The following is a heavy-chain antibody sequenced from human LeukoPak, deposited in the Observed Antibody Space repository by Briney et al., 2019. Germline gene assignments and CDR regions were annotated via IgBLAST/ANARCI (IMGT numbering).Heavy chain of an antibody. Sequence: GESLKISCKGSGYSFTNYWIGWVRQMPGKGLEWMGFIYPGDSDTRYSPSFQGQVTISDDKSISTAYLQWSSLKASDTAMYYCARNWNPYYNWFDPWGQGTLVTVSS. V-gene: IGHV5-51*01. J-gene: IGHJ5*02. D-gene: IGHD1-1*01. CDR2: IYPGDSDT. CDR3: ARNWNPYYNWFDP. CDR1: GYSFTNYW.